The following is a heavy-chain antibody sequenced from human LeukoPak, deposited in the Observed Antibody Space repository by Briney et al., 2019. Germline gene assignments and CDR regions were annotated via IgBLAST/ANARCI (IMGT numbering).Heavy chain of an antibody. J-gene: IGHJ4*02. Sequence: GGSLRLSCAASGFTFHDYAMSWVRQPPGKGLEWVSLISDGDGSTHYADSVKGRFTISRDNSKNMLYLQMNSLRADDTAVYYCAKYHSSTWFGSFNYWGQGTLVTVSS. CDR3: AKYHSSTWFGSFNY. V-gene: IGHV3-23*01. CDR2: ISDGDGST. CDR1: GFTFHDYA. D-gene: IGHD6-13*01.